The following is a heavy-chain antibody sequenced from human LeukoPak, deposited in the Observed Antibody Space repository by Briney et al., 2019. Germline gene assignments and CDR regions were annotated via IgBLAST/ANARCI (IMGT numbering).Heavy chain of an antibody. Sequence: PSETLSLTCAVYGGSFSGYYWSWIRQPPGKGLEWIGEINHSGSTNYNPSLKSRVTISVDTSKNQFSLKLSSVTAADTAVYYCARPSRGIFGPMDVWGQGTTVTVSS. CDR1: GGSFSGYY. J-gene: IGHJ6*02. CDR2: INHSGST. D-gene: IGHD3/OR15-3a*01. V-gene: IGHV4-34*01. CDR3: ARPSRGIFGPMDV.